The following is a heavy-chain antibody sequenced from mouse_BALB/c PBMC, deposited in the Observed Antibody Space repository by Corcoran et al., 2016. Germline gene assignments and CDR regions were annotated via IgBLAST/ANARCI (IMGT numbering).Heavy chain of an antibody. V-gene: IGHV9-1*02. CDR3: TRFDYARRYFDV. D-gene: IGHD2-4*01. J-gene: IGHJ1*01. Sequence: QIQLVQSGPELKKPGETVKISCKASGYTFTNFGMNWVKRAPGKDLKWMGWINTYTGDPTYADDFKGRFAFSLETSASTAYLQINNLKNADMATVLCTRFDYARRYFDVWGAGTTVTVSS. CDR1: GYTFTNFG. CDR2: INTYTGDP.